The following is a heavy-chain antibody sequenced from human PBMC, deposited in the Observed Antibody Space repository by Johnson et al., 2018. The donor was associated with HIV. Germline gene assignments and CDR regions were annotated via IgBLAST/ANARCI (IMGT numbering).Heavy chain of an antibody. V-gene: IGHV3-11*04. Sequence: QMLLVESGGGLVQPGGSLRLSCAASGFSFSDYYMSWIRQAPGKGLEWVSFISSSGDIIRYADSVKGRFTISRDNAKNTLYLQMNSLRAEDTAVYYCARDRYYDSSGSHAFDIWGQGTMVTVSS. D-gene: IGHD3-22*01. J-gene: IGHJ3*02. CDR2: ISSSGDII. CDR3: ARDRYYDSSGSHAFDI. CDR1: GFSFSDYY.